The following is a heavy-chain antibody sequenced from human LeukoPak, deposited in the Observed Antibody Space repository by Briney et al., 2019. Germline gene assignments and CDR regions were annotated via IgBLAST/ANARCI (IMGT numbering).Heavy chain of an antibody. CDR3: ARWLIPDNWFDP. Sequence: SETLSLTCTVSGGSISSSSYYWSWIRQPPGKGLEWIGEINHSGSTNYNPSLKSRVTISVDTSKNQFSLKLSSVTAADTAVYYCARWLIPDNWFDPWGQGTLVTVSS. V-gene: IGHV4-39*07. J-gene: IGHJ5*02. CDR2: INHSGST. CDR1: GGSISSSSYY. D-gene: IGHD3-22*01.